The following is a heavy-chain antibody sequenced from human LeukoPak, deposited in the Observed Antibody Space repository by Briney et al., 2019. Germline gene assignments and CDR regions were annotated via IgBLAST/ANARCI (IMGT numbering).Heavy chain of an antibody. D-gene: IGHD2-15*01. Sequence: GGSLRLSCAASGFTFSSYGMHWVRQAPGKGLEWVAVIWYDGSNKYYADSVKGRFTISRDNSKNTLYLQMNSPRAEDTAVYYCARDAYCSGGSCYSDFDYWGQGTLVTVSS. J-gene: IGHJ4*02. CDR2: IWYDGSNK. V-gene: IGHV3-33*01. CDR3: ARDAYCSGGSCYSDFDY. CDR1: GFTFSSYG.